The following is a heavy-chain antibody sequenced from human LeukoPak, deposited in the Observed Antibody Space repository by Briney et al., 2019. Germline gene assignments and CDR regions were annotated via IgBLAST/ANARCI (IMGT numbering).Heavy chain of an antibody. V-gene: IGHV4-59*01. CDR2: IYYSGST. Sequence: SETLSLTCTVSGGSISNYYWSWIRQPPGKGLEWIGYIYYSGSTNYNPSLKSRVTISVDTSKNQLSLKLSSVTAADTAVYYCARVGGTYYYYYGMDVWGQGTTVTVSS. CDR3: ARVGGTYYYYYGMDV. J-gene: IGHJ6*02. D-gene: IGHD1-26*01. CDR1: GGSISNYY.